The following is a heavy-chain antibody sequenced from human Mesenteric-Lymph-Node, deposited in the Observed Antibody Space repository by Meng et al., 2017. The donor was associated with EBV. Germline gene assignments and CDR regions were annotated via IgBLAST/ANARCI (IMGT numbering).Heavy chain of an antibody. V-gene: IGHV2-5*02. Sequence: QITLKDSGPTLMRPTPPLTLTCTLSGFSIGTTGVAVGWIRQPPGQALEWLALIYWDGEKHYSPSLKSRLTITKDTSKNQVILTMTKVYPVDTATYYCAHSFTTSGNWFDYWGQGALVTVSS. CDR1: GFSIGTTGVA. CDR2: IYWDGEK. J-gene: IGHJ5*01. D-gene: IGHD2/OR15-2a*01. CDR3: AHSFTTSGNWFDY.